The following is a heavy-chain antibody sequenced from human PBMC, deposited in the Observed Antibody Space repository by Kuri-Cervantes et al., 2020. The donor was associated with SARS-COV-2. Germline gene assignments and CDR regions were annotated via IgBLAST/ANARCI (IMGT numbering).Heavy chain of an antibody. D-gene: IGHD1-26*01. V-gene: IGHV4-61*09. CDR2: IYTSGST. Sequence: SETLSLTCTVSGYSISSGDYWGWIRQPAGKGLEWIGHIYTSGSTNYNPSLKSRVTISVDTSKNQFSLKLSSVTAADTAVYYCARGDLTGAPFAFDIWGQGTMVTVSS. CDR1: GYSISSGDY. CDR3: ARGDLTGAPFAFDI. J-gene: IGHJ3*02.